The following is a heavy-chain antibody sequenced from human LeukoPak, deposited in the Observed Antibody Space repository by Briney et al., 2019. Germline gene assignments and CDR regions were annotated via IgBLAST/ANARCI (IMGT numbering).Heavy chain of an antibody. J-gene: IGHJ4*02. V-gene: IGHV3-7*01. CDR2: IEEDGSET. CDR3: GRDSFETDIDY. CDR1: GFSFSTYW. D-gene: IGHD1-14*01. Sequence: GGSLRLSCPASGFSFSTYWMSWVRQAPGKGLEWVANIEEDGSETYYVDSLRGRFTISRDNVKNSLYLQINSLRAEDTAVYYCGRDSFETDIDYWGQGTLVTVSS.